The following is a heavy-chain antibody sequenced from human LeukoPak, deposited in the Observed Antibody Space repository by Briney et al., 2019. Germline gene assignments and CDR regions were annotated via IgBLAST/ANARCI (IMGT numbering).Heavy chain of an antibody. Sequence: PSETLSLTCTVSGDSITPYYWSWIRQPPGKGLEWIGYVYYTGSGSTSNNPSLKSRVTISVDTSKNQFSLNLKSVTAADTAVYFCARHAVYAGSGWAFDYWGQGTLVTVFS. CDR2: VYYTGSGST. J-gene: IGHJ4*02. CDR3: ARHAVYAGSGWAFDY. CDR1: GDSITPYY. D-gene: IGHD6-19*01. V-gene: IGHV4-59*08.